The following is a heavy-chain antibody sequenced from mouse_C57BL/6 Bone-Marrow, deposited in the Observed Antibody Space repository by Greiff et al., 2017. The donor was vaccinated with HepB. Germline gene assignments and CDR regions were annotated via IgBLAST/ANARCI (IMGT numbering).Heavy chain of an antibody. D-gene: IGHD4-1*01. CDR3: ARGDWVYYAMDY. CDR2: ISDGGSYT. Sequence: EVNLVASGGGLVKPGGSLKLSCAASGFTFSSYAMSWVRQTPEKRLEWVATISDGGSYTYYPDNVKGRFTISRDNAKNNLYLQMSHLKSEDTAMYYCARGDWVYYAMDYWGQGTSVTVSS. J-gene: IGHJ4*01. CDR1: GFTFSSYA. V-gene: IGHV5-4*03.